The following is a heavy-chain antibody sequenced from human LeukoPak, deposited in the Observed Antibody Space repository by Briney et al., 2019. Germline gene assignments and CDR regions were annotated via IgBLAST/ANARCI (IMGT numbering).Heavy chain of an antibody. V-gene: IGHV3-20*04. J-gene: IGHJ4*02. CDR2: INWNGGST. D-gene: IGHD6-19*01. Sequence: PGGSLRLSCAASGFTFDDYTMHWVRQAPGKGLEWVSNINWNGGSTGYADSVRGRFTISRDNAKNSLYLQMNSLRAEDTALYYCARVSDISVAAYFDYWGQGTRVTVSS. CDR3: ARVSDISVAAYFDY. CDR1: GFTFDDYT.